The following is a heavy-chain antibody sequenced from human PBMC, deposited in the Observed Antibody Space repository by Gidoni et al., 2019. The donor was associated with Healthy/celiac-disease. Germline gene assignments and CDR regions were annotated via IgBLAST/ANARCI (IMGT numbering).Heavy chain of an antibody. D-gene: IGHD4-17*01. V-gene: IGHV4-34*01. CDR2: INHSGST. Sequence: QVQLQQWVAGLFKPSETLSLPCAANGRSFNGYYWSSIRQPPRKGLEWIGEINHSGSTNYNPYPKSRGTISVDTSKNQFSLKLSSVTAADTAVYYCARDSATVTTRNWYFDLWGRGTLVTVSS. CDR1: GRSFNGYY. CDR3: ARDSATVTTRNWYFDL. J-gene: IGHJ2*01.